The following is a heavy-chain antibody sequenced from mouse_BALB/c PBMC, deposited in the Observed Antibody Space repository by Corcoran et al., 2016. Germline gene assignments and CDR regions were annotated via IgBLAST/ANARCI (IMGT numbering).Heavy chain of an antibody. CDR1: GFNIKDYY. J-gene: IGHJ3*01. CDR3: ASLLRRAY. V-gene: IGHV14-1*02. Sequence: EVQLQQSGAELVRPGALVKLSCKASGFNIKDYYMHWVKQRPEQGLEWIGWIDPENGNTIYDPKFQGKASITADTSSNTAYLQLSSLTSEDTAVYYCASLLRRAYWGQGTLVTVSA. D-gene: IGHD1-2*01. CDR2: IDPENGNT.